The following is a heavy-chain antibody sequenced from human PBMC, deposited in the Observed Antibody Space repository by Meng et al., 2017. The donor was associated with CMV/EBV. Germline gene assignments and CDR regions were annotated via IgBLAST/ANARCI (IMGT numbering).Heavy chain of an antibody. CDR3: AREVITVVTQSRYFDL. V-gene: IGHV3-21*01. D-gene: IGHD4-23*01. CDR2: ISSSSSYI. Sequence: GGSLRLSCAASGFTFSSHSMNWVRQAPGKGLEWVSSISSSSSYIYYADSVKGRFTISRDNAKNSLYLQMNSLRAEDTAVYYCAREVITVVTQSRYFDLWGRGTLVTVSS. CDR1: GFTFSSHS. J-gene: IGHJ2*01.